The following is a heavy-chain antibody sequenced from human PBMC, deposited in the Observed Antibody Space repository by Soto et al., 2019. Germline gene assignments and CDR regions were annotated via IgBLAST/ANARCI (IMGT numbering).Heavy chain of an antibody. J-gene: IGHJ4*02. CDR2: ISSSSSYI. CDR1: GFTFSSYS. CDR3: ARELANSWYLSFDY. D-gene: IGHD6-13*01. Sequence: PGGSLRLSCAASGFTFSSYSMNWVRQAPGKGLEWVSSISSSSSYIYYADSVKGRFTISRDNAKNSLYLQMNSLRAEDTAVYYCARELANSWYLSFDYWGQGTLVTVSS. V-gene: IGHV3-21*01.